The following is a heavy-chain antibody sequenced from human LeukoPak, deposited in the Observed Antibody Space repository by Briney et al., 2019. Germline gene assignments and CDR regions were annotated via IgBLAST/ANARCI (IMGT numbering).Heavy chain of an antibody. J-gene: IGHJ4*02. CDR1: GYTFTGYY. CDR2: INPNSGGT. D-gene: IGHD1-14*01. CDR3: VRDFSYIPDY. Sequence: ASVKVSCKASGYTFTGYYMHWVRQAPGQGLEWMGWINPNSGGTNYAQKFQGRVTTTIDTSTNTAYMELKSLRSDDTAVYYCVRDFSYIPDYWGQGTLVTVSS. V-gene: IGHV1-2*02.